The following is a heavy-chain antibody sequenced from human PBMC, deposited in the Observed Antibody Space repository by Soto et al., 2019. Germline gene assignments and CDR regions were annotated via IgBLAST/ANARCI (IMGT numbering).Heavy chain of an antibody. CDR2: INWDSGDI. D-gene: IGHD2-8*01. CDR3: AKDTAPGFEDANGHLDY. Sequence: GGSLRLSCVVSGISFDDYSMHWVRQVPGKGLEWVSGINWDSGDIGYADSVKGRFAISRDNAKNSLYLQMNSLKTEDTALYYWAKDTAPGFEDANGHLDYWGQGTPVAVSS. V-gene: IGHV3-9*01. CDR1: GISFDDYS. J-gene: IGHJ4*02.